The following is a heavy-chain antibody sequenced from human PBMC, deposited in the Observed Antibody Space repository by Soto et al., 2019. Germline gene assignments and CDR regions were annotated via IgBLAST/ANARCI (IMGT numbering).Heavy chain of an antibody. CDR1: GGSFSGYY. CDR3: ARVRRYYDILTGYNYGMDV. J-gene: IGHJ6*02. Sequence: SETLSLTCAVYGGSFSGYYWSWIRQPPGKGLEWIGEISHSGSTNYNPSLKSRVTISVDKSKNQFSLKLSSVTAADTAVYYCARVRRYYDILTGYNYGMDVWGQGTTVTVS. CDR2: ISHSGST. D-gene: IGHD3-9*01. V-gene: IGHV4-34*01.